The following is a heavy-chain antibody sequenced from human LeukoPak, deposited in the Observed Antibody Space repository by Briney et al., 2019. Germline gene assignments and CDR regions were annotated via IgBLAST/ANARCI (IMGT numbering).Heavy chain of an antibody. V-gene: IGHV3-73*01. CDR2: IRSKANSYAT. CDR1: GFTFSGSA. CDR3: TKLGYSYGNYYYYGMDV. D-gene: IGHD5-18*01. Sequence: GGSLRLSCAASGFTFSGSAMHWVRQASGKGLEWVSRIRSKANSYATAYAASVKGRFTISRDDSKNTAYLQMNSLKTEDTAVYYCTKLGYSYGNYYYYGMDVWGQGTTVTVSS. J-gene: IGHJ6*02.